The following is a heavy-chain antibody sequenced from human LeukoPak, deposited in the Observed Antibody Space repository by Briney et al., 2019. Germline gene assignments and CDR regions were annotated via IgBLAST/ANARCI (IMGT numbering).Heavy chain of an antibody. Sequence: ASVKVSCKASGYTFTGYYMHWVRQATGQGLEWMGWMNPNSGNTGYAQKFQGRVTITRNTSISTAYLQWSSLKASDSAMYYCARRSFDYFDYWGQGTLVTVSS. CDR2: MNPNSGNT. V-gene: IGHV1-8*03. J-gene: IGHJ4*02. CDR3: ARRSFDYFDY. CDR1: GYTFTGYY.